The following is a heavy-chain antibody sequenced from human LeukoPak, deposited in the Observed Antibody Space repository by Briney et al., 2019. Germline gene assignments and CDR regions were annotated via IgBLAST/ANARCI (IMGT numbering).Heavy chain of an antibody. V-gene: IGHV4-31*03. Sequence: PSQTLSLTCTVSGGSVSSGGYYWSWIRQHPGKGLEWIGYIYYSGSTYYNPSFKSRVTISVDTSKNQFSLKLSSVTAADTAVYYCARVWGVLSVKLFDYWGQGTLVTVSS. CDR3: ARVWGVLSVKLFDY. CDR1: GGSVSSGGYY. D-gene: IGHD2-15*01. J-gene: IGHJ4*02. CDR2: IYYSGST.